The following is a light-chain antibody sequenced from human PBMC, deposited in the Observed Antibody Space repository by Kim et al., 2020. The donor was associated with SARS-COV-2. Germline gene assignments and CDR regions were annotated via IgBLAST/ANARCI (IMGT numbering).Light chain of an antibody. CDR2: DNN. Sequence: GPKVTIYCSGSTSNIGNNYVSWYQQLPGTAPKLLIYDNNKRPSGIPDRFSGSKSGTSATLGITGLQTGDEADYYCGTWDSSLSAGVFGGGTQLTVL. CDR3: GTWDSSLSAGV. CDR1: TSNIGNNY. V-gene: IGLV1-51*01. J-gene: IGLJ2*01.